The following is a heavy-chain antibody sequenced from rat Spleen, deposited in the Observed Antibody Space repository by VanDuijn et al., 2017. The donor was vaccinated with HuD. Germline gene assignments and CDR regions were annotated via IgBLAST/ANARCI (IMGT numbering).Heavy chain of an antibody. CDR1: GFSLTSNS. D-gene: IGHD4-3*01. Sequence: QVQLKESGPGLVQPSQTLSLTCTVSGFSLTSNSVSWVRQPPGKGLEWMGAIWSGGNTDYNSALKSRLSVTRDISKSQIFLKMNRLQPEDTGTYYCARHLREASGVMDVWGQGASVTVSS. V-gene: IGHV2-1*01. CDR3: ARHLREASGVMDV. J-gene: IGHJ4*01. CDR2: IWSGGNT.